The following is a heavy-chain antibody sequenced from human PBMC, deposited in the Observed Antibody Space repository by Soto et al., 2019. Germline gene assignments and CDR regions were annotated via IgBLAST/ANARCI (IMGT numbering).Heavy chain of an antibody. V-gene: IGHV2-70*01. CDR2: IDWDEDK. J-gene: IGHJ6*02. CDR1: GFSLSTSGMC. Sequence: SGPTLVNPTQTLTLTCTFSGFSLSTSGMCVRRIRQPPGKALEWLALIDWDEDKYYSTSLKTRLTISKDTSKNQVVLTMTNKDPVDTATYYCARILGHHAYGMDVWGQGTTVTVSS. CDR3: ARILGHHAYGMDV.